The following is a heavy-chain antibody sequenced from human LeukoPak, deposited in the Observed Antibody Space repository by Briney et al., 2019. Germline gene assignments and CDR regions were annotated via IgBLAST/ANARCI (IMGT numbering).Heavy chain of an antibody. CDR3: ARAGGPYDY. CDR2: INPNSGGT. Sequence: GASVKVSCKASGYTFTNYYIHWVRQAPGQGLEWLGWINPNSGGTNYAQRFQGRVTMTRDTSISTAYTELSGLKSDDTAVYYCARAGGPYDYWGQGSLVTVSS. CDR1: GYTFTNYY. J-gene: IGHJ4*02. V-gene: IGHV1-2*02. D-gene: IGHD6-25*01.